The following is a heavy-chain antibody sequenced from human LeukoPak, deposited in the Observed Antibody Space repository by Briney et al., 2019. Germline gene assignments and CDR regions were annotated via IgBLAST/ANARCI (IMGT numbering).Heavy chain of an antibody. D-gene: IGHD3-10*01. J-gene: IGHJ4*02. CDR2: IRYDGSNK. V-gene: IGHV3-30*02. CDR1: GFTFSSYG. CDR3: AKDLYGSGSYQIRLFDY. Sequence: GGSLRLSCAASGFTFSSYGMHWVRQAPGKGLEWVAFIRYDGSNKFYADSVKGRFTISRDNSKNTLYLQMNSLRAEDTAVYYCAKDLYGSGSYQIRLFDYWGQGTLVTVSS.